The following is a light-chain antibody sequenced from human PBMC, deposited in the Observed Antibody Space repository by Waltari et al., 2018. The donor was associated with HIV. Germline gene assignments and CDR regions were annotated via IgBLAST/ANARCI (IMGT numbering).Light chain of an antibody. J-gene: IGLJ3*02. Sequence: NFMLTQPHSVSESPGKTVTISCTRSSGSIGRDYVHWYQHRPGSAPSLVIYDDNQRPSGFPGRFSGSIDTSSNSSSLTISGLEPEDEAYYYCQSCYNTYRVFGGGTKLTVL. CDR3: QSCYNTYRV. V-gene: IGLV6-57*03. CDR1: SGSIGRDY. CDR2: DDN.